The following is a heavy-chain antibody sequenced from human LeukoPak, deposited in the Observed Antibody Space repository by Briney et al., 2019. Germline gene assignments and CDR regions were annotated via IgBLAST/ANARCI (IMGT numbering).Heavy chain of an antibody. V-gene: IGHV3-21*01. CDR3: ARGVDIVLMVYDY. CDR2: ISSSSSYI. D-gene: IGHD2-8*01. CDR1: GFTFSSYS. J-gene: IGHJ4*02. Sequence: GSLRLSCAASGFTFSSYSVNWVRQAPGKGLEWVSSISSSSSYIYYADSVKGRFTISRDNAKNSLYLQMNSLRAEDTAVYYCARGVDIVLMVYDYWGQGTLVTVSS.